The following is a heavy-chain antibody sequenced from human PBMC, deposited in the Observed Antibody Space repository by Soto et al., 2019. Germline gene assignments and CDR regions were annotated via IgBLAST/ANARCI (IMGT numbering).Heavy chain of an antibody. J-gene: IGHJ5*02. Sequence: LRLSCAASGFTFSSSEMKWVRQAPGKGLDWVSYISGSGSTIYYADSVKGRFTISRDNAKNSLYLQMTSLTAADTAVYYCVAPRAPVPHTRYFDPWGQGTPVTVSS. CDR1: GFTFSSSE. D-gene: IGHD1-1*01. CDR3: VAPRAPVPHTRYFDP. V-gene: IGHV3-48*03. CDR2: ISGSGSTI.